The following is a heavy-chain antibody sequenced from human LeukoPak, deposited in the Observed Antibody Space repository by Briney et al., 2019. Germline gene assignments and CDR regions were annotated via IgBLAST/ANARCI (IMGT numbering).Heavy chain of an antibody. CDR2: IYTSGST. Sequence: SETLSLTCTVSGGSISSYYWSWIRQPPGKGLESIWYIYTSGSTNYNPSLKSRVTISVDTSKNQFSLKLSSVTAADTAVYYCARHLPLWFGELTNWFDPWGRGTLVTVSS. CDR3: ARHLPLWFGELTNWFDP. V-gene: IGHV4-4*09. CDR1: GGSISSYY. D-gene: IGHD3-10*01. J-gene: IGHJ5*02.